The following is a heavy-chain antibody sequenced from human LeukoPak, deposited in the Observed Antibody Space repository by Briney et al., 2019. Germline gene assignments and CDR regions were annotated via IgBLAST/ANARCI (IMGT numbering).Heavy chain of an antibody. V-gene: IGHV3-9*01. Sequence: GGSLRLSCAASGFNFDDYAMHWVRQIPGKGLEWVSSISWNSGGIDYADSVKGRFITSRDNARSSLYLQMNSLRAEDTALYYCARGTYDSGSYADFWGQGTLVTVSS. CDR2: ISWNSGGI. CDR3: ARGTYDSGSYADF. D-gene: IGHD3-10*01. CDR1: GFNFDDYA. J-gene: IGHJ4*02.